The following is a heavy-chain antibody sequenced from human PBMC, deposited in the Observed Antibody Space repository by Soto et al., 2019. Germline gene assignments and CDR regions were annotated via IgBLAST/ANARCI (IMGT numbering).Heavy chain of an antibody. CDR3: AKAGLGITGTMRY. J-gene: IGHJ4*02. CDR1: GFTFSSYA. D-gene: IGHD1-7*01. CDR2: ISGSGGST. V-gene: IGHV3-23*01. Sequence: EVQLLESGGGLVQPGGSPRLSCAASGFTFSSYAMSWVRQAPGKGLEWVSAISGSGGSTYYADSVKGRFTISRDNSKNTLYLQMNSLRAEDTAVYYCAKAGLGITGTMRYWGQGTLVTVSS.